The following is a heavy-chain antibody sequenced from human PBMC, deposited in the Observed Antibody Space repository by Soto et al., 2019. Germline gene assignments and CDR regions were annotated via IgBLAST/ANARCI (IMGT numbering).Heavy chain of an antibody. CDR3: ARAPSHYSGYGGYYFDY. D-gene: IGHD5-12*01. V-gene: IGHV1-2*04. CDR2: INPNSGGT. J-gene: IGHJ4*02. Sequence: ASVKVSCKASGYTFTGYYMHWVRQAPGQGLEWMGWINPNSGGTNYAQKFQGWVTMTRDTSISTAYMELSRLRSDDTAVYYCARAPSHYSGYGGYYFDYWGQGALVTVPS. CDR1: GYTFTGYY.